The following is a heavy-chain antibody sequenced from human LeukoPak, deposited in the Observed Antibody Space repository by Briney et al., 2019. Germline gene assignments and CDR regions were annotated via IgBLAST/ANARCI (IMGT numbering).Heavy chain of an antibody. V-gene: IGHV3-7*01. J-gene: IGHJ4*02. CDR2: IKQDGSEK. CDR3: ARDTLRGDDSSGYYDD. Sequence: GGSLRLSCAASGFTFSSYWMSWVRQAPWKGLEWVANIKQDGSEKYYVEYVKGRFTISRDKPKNTLYLQRSSLRGEDTAVCYCARDTLRGDDSSGYYDDWGQGTLVTVSS. CDR1: GFTFSSYW. D-gene: IGHD3-22*01.